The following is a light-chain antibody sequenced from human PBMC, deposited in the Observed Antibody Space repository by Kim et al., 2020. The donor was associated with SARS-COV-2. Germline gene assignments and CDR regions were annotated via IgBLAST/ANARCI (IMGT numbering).Light chain of an antibody. V-gene: IGLV4-60*03. J-gene: IGLJ3*02. Sequence: SSVKLTCTLSSGHSSYIIAWHQQQPGKAPRYLMKLEGSGSYNKGSGVPDRFSGSSSGADRYLTISNLQSEDEADYYCETWDMNTWVFGGGTQLTVL. CDR2: LEGSGSY. CDR3: ETWDMNTWV. CDR1: SGHSSYI.